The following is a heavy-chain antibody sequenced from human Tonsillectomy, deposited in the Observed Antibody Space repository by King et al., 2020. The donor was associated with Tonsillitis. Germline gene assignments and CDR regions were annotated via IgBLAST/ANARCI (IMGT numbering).Heavy chain of an antibody. V-gene: IGHV3-23*03. D-gene: IGHD3-10*01. Sequence: VQLVESGGGLVQPGGSLRLSCTASGFTFSSYAMSWVRQAPGKGLEWVSIIYSDGRSGGSSTYYADSVKGRFTISRDNSKNMLYLQMNSLRAEDTAVYYCAKDWSSMVRGIIITDFISWGQGTLVTVSS. J-gene: IGHJ4*02. CDR2: IYSDGRSGGSST. CDR1: GFTFSSYA. CDR3: AKDWSSMVRGIIITDFIS.